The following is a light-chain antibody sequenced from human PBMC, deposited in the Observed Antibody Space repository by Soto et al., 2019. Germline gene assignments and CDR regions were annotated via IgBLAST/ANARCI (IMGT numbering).Light chain of an antibody. CDR2: TNN. CDR3: AAWDDSLNTPV. V-gene: IGLV1-44*01. Sequence: QSVLTQPPSASGTPGQRVTISCSGSSSTIGRNTVDWYQQLPGTAPKLLIYTNNQRPSGVPDRFSGSKSGTSASLAISGLQSEDEADYYCAAWDDSLNTPVFGTGTKLTVL. CDR1: SSTIGRNT. J-gene: IGLJ1*01.